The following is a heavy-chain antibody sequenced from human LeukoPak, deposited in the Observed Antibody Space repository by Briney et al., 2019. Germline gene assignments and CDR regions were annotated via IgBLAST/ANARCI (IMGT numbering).Heavy chain of an antibody. V-gene: IGHV3-13*01. J-gene: IGHJ2*01. Sequence: GGSLRLSWEALGFTFIKDDFHWSRQAPGKVLDRVAAFGVTGDTYYADSVKGRFTISREDAANSLYLQMRSLGAGDTALYYCTKEFCGSRAACAGGSFYDFWGRGALVTVSS. CDR3: TKEFCGSRAACAGGSFYDF. CDR1: GFTFIKDD. CDR2: FGVTGDT. D-gene: IGHD2-15*01.